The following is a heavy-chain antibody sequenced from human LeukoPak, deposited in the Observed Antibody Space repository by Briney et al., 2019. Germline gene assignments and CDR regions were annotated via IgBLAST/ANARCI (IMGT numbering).Heavy chain of an antibody. CDR1: GFTFSSYG. CDR2: IRYDGSNE. J-gene: IGHJ3*02. D-gene: IGHD1-14*01. CDR3: ARGGLGNHKFFDI. Sequence: GGSLRLSCAASGFTFSSYGMHWVRQAPGKGLEWVSFIRYDGSNEYYADSVRGRFTISRDNSKNTLYLQMNSLRAEDTAVYFCARGGLGNHKFFDIWGQGTMVTVSS. V-gene: IGHV3-30*02.